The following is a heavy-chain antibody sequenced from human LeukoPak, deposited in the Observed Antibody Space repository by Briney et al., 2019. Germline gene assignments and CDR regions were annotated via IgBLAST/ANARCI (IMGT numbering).Heavy chain of an antibody. CDR2: INHSGST. CDR1: GGSFSGYY. Sequence: SETLSLTCAVYGGSFSGYYWSWIRQPPGKGLEWIGEINHSGSTNYNPSLKSRVTISVDTSKNQFSLKLSSVTAADTAVYYCARGRLGVRGVIRHYYYYMDVWGKGTTVTISS. J-gene: IGHJ6*03. V-gene: IGHV4-34*01. D-gene: IGHD3-10*01. CDR3: ARGRLGVRGVIRHYYYYMDV.